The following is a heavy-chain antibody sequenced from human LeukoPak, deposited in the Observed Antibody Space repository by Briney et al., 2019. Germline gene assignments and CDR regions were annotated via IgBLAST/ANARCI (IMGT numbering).Heavy chain of an antibody. Sequence: ASVKVSCKASGYTFTGYYMHWVRQAPGQGLEWMGRIIPILGITNYAQKFQGRVTMTEDTSTDTAYMELSSLRSEDTAVYYCATDRGSVLTGYYTFDYWGQGTLVTVSS. CDR3: ATDRGSVLTGYYTFDY. D-gene: IGHD3-9*01. CDR1: GYTFTGYY. J-gene: IGHJ4*02. V-gene: IGHV1-2*02. CDR2: IIPILGIT.